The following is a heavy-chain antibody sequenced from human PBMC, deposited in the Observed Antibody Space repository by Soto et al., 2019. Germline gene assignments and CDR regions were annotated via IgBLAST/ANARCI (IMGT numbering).Heavy chain of an antibody. CDR1: GFTFSNHA. CDR3: ARDPGGHYCTSTSGLYFFDH. V-gene: IGHV3-23*01. Sequence: EVQLLESGGALVQPGGSLRLSCAASGFTFSNHAMNWVRQAPGKGLEWVSTISDSGSTYYADSVKGRFTTSRDNSKNTLYLQRNSLRAEDTAVYYCARDPGGHYCTSTSGLYFFDHWGQGTLVIVSS. J-gene: IGHJ4*02. CDR2: ISDSGST. D-gene: IGHD2-2*01.